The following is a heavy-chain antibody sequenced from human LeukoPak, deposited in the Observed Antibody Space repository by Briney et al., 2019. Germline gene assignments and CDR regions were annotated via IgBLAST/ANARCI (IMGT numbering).Heavy chain of an antibody. CDR2: ISSSGSTI. V-gene: IGHV3-48*04. Sequence: PGGSLRLSCAASGFTFSSYAMSWVRQAPGKGLEWVSAISSSGSTIYYADSVKGRFTISRDNAKNSLYLQMNSLRAEDTAVYYCARDGVYYDSSGYYSAFDIWGQGTMVTVSS. J-gene: IGHJ3*02. D-gene: IGHD3-22*01. CDR1: GFTFSSYA. CDR3: ARDGVYYDSSGYYSAFDI.